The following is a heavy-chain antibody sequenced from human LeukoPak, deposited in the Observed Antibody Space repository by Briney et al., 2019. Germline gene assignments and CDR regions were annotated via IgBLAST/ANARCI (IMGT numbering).Heavy chain of an antibody. D-gene: IGHD6-19*01. CDR3: ARRSGVAVAGAFDY. V-gene: IGHV3-23*01. CDR2: ISGSGGST. J-gene: IGHJ4*02. Sequence: GGSLRLSCEASGFTFSTYGINWVRQAPGKGLEWVSAISGSGGSTYYADSVKGRFTISRDNSKNTLYLQMNSLRAEDTAVYFCARRSGVAVAGAFDYWGQGTLVTVSS. CDR1: GFTFSTYG.